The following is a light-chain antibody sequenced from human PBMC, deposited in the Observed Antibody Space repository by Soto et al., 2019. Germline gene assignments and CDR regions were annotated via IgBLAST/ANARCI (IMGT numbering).Light chain of an antibody. J-gene: IGKJ5*01. Sequence: EVVLTQSPGTLSLSPGENATLSCRASDSVTSSYLAWYQRRPGQAPRLLIYGASSRATGIPDRFSGSGSGTDFTLTISRLEPEDFAVYYCQQYGSSPSTFGQGTRLEIK. CDR3: QQYGSSPST. CDR1: DSVTSSY. V-gene: IGKV3-20*01. CDR2: GAS.